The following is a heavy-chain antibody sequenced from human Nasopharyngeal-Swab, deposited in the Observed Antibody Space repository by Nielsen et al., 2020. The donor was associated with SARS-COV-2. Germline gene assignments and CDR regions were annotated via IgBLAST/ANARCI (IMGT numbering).Heavy chain of an antibody. CDR2: ISSSSSTI. Sequence: GESLKISCAASGFTFSSYSMNWVRQAPGKGLEWVSYISSSSSTIYYADSVKGRFTISRDNAKNSLYLQMNSLRAEDTAVYYCAREEPNHYRYNWNFEAPLDYWGQGTLVTVSS. CDR1: GFTFSSYS. CDR3: AREEPNHYRYNWNFEAPLDY. V-gene: IGHV3-48*04. D-gene: IGHD1-7*01. J-gene: IGHJ4*02.